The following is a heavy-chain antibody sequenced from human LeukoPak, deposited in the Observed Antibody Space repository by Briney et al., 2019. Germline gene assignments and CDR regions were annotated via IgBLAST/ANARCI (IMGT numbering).Heavy chain of an antibody. CDR3: AKDDYYDTSGYRD. CDR2: INSDGSTT. V-gene: IGHV3-74*01. Sequence: GGSLRLSCAASGFTFRSSWIHWVRQVPGKGLVWVSRINSDGSTTNYADSVKGRFTISRDNAKNTLYLQMNSLRAEDTAVYYCAKDDYYDTSGYRDWGQGTLVTVSS. CDR1: GFTFRSSW. D-gene: IGHD3-22*01. J-gene: IGHJ4*02.